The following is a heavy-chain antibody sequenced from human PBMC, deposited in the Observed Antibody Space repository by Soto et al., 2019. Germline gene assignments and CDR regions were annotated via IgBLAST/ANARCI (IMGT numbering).Heavy chain of an antibody. J-gene: IGHJ5*02. Sequence: SETLSLTCTMSGDSYSISTYSWSWIRQPPGKALQWIGFIYQSGVTSYNPSLASRVSISLDRSNNQCSLKLKSVTAADTAGYFCAGMPYTSGLRFDPWGPGTLVTVSS. CDR1: GDSYSISTYS. CDR2: IYQSGVT. CDR3: AGMPYTSGLRFDP. D-gene: IGHD6-19*01. V-gene: IGHV4-30-2*01.